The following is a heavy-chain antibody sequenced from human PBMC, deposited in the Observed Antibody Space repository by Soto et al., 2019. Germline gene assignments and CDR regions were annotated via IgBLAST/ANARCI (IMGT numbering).Heavy chain of an antibody. J-gene: IGHJ5*02. V-gene: IGHV4-30-4*01. CDR2: IYYSGST. CDR3: ARASITIFGVVINFDP. D-gene: IGHD3-3*01. Sequence: QVQLQESGPGLVKPSQTLSLTCTVSGGSISSGDYYWSWIRQPPGKGLEWIGYIYYSGSTYYNPSLKSRVTISXXTXKXXFSLKLSSVTAADTAVYYCARASITIFGVVINFDPWGQGTLVTVSS. CDR1: GGSISSGDYY.